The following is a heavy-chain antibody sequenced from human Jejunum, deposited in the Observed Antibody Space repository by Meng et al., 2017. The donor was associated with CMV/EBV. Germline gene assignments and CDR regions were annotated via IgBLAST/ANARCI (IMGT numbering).Heavy chain of an antibody. CDR2: TRYDGRHS. D-gene: IGHD3-22*01. CDR3: AKERRLGSTYYFDNSGYYLDS. CDR1: YD. V-gene: IGHV3-30*02. J-gene: IGHJ4*02. Sequence: YDMNWVRQAPGKGLEWVAVTRYDGRHSYNADSVRGRFTISRDNSKNTLYLQMNRLRGEDTAVYYCAKERRLGSTYYFDNSGYYLDSWGQGSLVTVSS.